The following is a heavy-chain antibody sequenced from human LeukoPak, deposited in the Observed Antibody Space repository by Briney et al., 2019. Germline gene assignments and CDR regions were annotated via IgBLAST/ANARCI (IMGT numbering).Heavy chain of an antibody. CDR2: IDRTGSII. J-gene: IGHJ4*02. CDR1: GFPFSSQT. Sequence: GGSLRLSCTASGFPFSSQTMNWVRQAPGKGLEWVSYIDRTGSIIYYADSVKGRFTISRDNAKSSLYLQMNSLRAEDTAVYYCARNLPAADYWGQGTLVTVS. CDR3: ARNLPAADY. D-gene: IGHD2-2*01. V-gene: IGHV3-48*04.